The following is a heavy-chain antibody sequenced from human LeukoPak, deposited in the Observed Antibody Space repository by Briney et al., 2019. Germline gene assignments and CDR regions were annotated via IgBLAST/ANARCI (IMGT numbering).Heavy chain of an antibody. J-gene: IGHJ4*02. CDR1: GFTFSSYW. Sequence: GGSLRLSCTASGFTFSSYWMSWVRQAPGKGLEWVANIKQDGSEKYYVDSVKGRFTISRDNAKNSLYLQMNSLRAEDTAVHYCAREEGGYFDWLLEDREGLGYWGQGTLVTVSS. V-gene: IGHV3-7*01. CDR3: AREEGGYFDWLLEDREGLGY. D-gene: IGHD3-9*01. CDR2: IKQDGSEK.